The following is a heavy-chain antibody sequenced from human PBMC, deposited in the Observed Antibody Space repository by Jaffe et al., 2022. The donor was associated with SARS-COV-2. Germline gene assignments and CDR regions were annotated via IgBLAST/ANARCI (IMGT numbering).Heavy chain of an antibody. CDR3: MLRAIDAYDILTGYHHAPWGDDY. V-gene: IGHV3-49*04. D-gene: IGHD3-9*01. Sequence: EVQLVESGGGLVQPGRSLRLSCTASGFTFGDYAMSWVRQAPGKGLEWVGFIRSKAYGGTTEYAASVKGRFTISRDDSKSIAYLQMNSLKTEDTAVYYCMLRAIDAYDILTGYHHAPWGDDYWGQGTLVTVSS. J-gene: IGHJ4*02. CDR1: GFTFGDYA. CDR2: IRSKAYGGTT.